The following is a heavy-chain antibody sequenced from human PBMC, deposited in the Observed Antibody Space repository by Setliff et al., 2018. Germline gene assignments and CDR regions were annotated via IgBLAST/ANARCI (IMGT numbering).Heavy chain of an antibody. J-gene: IGHJ4*02. CDR1: GGSLSSFY. V-gene: IGHV4-59*12. CDR3: ARVRMVQGYYEFDY. D-gene: IGHD3-10*01. CDR2: IDHSGGT. Sequence: PSETLSLTCTVSGGSLSSFYWSWIRQSPGRGLDWIGYIDHSGGTGYNPSIESRVAISADRSKNQVFLKLTSVTAADTAVYYCARVRMVQGYYEFDYWGQGTLVTVSS.